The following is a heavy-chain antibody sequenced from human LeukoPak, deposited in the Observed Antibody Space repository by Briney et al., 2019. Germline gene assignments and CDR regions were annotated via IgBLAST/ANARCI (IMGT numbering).Heavy chain of an antibody. CDR1: GFTFSYYY. Sequence: GGSLRLSCAASGFTFSYYYMSWVRQAPGKGLEWVSVIYSGGSTYYADSVKGRFTISRDNSKNTLYLQMNSLRAEDTAVYYCASEAVAGTGPFDYWGQGTLVTVSS. CDR3: ASEAVAGTGPFDY. V-gene: IGHV3-53*01. D-gene: IGHD6-19*01. CDR2: IYSGGST. J-gene: IGHJ4*02.